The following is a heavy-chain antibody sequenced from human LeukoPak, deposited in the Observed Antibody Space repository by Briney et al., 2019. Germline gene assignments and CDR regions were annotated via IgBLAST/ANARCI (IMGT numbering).Heavy chain of an antibody. V-gene: IGHV3-11*01. J-gene: IGHJ4*02. CDR1: GFTFSDYY. D-gene: IGHD5-12*01. CDR3: ARRLVATKAYYFDY. CDR2: ITSSGSTI. Sequence: PGGSLRLSCAASGFTFSDYYMSWIRQAPGKGLEWVSYITSSGSTIYYADSVKGRFTISRDNAKNSLYLQMNSLRAEDTAVYYCARRLVATKAYYFDYWGQGTLVTVSS.